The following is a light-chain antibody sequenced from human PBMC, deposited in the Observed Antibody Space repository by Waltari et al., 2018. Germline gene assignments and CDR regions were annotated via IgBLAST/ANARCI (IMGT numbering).Light chain of an antibody. J-gene: IGLJ2*01. CDR2: SND. Sequence: QSVLTQAPSVSGTPGQRVTISCSGTNYNIGSGPVNWYQQVPGMSPKLLIYSNDQRPSGVPDRVSGSKSGTSASLAISGLQSEDEADYCCATWDGRVNGVLFGGGTKVTVL. V-gene: IGLV1-44*01. CDR1: NYNIGSGP. CDR3: ATWDGRVNGVL.